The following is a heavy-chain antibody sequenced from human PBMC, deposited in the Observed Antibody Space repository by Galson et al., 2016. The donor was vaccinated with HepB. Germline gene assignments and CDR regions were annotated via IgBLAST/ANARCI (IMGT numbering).Heavy chain of an antibody. D-gene: IGHD2-21*02. J-gene: IGHJ4*01. CDR2: ISWDGGST. CDR3: ATISTGDYYFNY. CDR1: GFTFDDYV. V-gene: IGHV3-43*01. Sequence: SLRLSCAASGFTFDDYVLHWVRQAPGKGLEWVSLISWDGGSTFYADSVKGRFTISRDNGKNSLFLQMDSLRTEDTAFYYCATISTGDYYFNYWGHGTLVTVSS.